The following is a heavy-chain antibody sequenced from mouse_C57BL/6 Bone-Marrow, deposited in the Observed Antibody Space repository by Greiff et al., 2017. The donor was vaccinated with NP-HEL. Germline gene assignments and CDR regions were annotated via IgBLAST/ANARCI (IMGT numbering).Heavy chain of an antibody. CDR2: IWSGGST. V-gene: IGHV2-2*01. D-gene: IGHD2-4*01. CDR3: ARIYYDYDDAMDY. J-gene: IGHJ4*01. Sequence: QVQLKESGPGLVQPSQSLSITCTVSGFSLTSYGVHWVRQSPGKGLEWLGVIWSGGSTDYTAAFISRLSISKDNSTSQVFFKMNSLQADDTAIYYCARIYYDYDDAMDYWGQGTSVTVSS. CDR1: GFSLTSYG.